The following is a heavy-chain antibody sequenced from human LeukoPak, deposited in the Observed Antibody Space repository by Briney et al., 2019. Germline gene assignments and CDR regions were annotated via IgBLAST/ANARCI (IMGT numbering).Heavy chain of an antibody. J-gene: IGHJ4*02. CDR2: IQPGNPEI. Sequence: GESLKISCKASEYSFTSYWIGWVRQMPGKGLEWVGNIQPGNPEIRYSPSFQGQVTLSADKSISTAYLQWSSLKASDTAMYYCARHGGGIDYWGQGTLVTVSS. V-gene: IGHV5-51*01. D-gene: IGHD2-21*01. CDR3: ARHGGGIDY. CDR1: EYSFTSYW.